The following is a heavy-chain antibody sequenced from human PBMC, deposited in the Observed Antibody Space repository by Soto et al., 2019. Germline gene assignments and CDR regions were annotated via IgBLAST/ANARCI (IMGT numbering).Heavy chain of an antibody. CDR1: GFSLSTSGVG. CDR3: AHKPYQLLYRNAFDI. Sequence: QITLKESGPTLVKPTQTLTLTCTFSGFSLSTSGVGVGWIRQPPGKALEWLALIYWDDDNRYSPSLKSRLTITKDTSKNQVVLRMTNMDPVDTATYYCAHKPYQLLYRNAFDIWGQGTMVTVSS. CDR2: IYWDDDN. J-gene: IGHJ3*02. D-gene: IGHD2-2*02. V-gene: IGHV2-5*02.